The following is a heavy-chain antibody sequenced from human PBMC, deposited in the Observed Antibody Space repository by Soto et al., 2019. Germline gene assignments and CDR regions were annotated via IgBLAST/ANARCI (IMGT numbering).Heavy chain of an antibody. CDR2: ISYDGSNK. Sequence: QVQLVESGGGVVQPGRSLRLSCAASGFTFSSYAMHWVRQAPGKGLEWVAVISYDGSNKYYADSVKGRFTISRDNSKNTLYLQMNSLRAEDTAVYYCARDSGGCRFLDAFDLWGRGTMVTVSS. CDR1: GFTFSSYA. V-gene: IGHV3-30-3*01. J-gene: IGHJ3*01. D-gene: IGHD2-15*01. CDR3: ARDSGGCRFLDAFDL.